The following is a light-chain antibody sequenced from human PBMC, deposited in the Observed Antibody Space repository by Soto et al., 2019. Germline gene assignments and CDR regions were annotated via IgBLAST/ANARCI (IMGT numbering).Light chain of an antibody. CDR3: CSYAKSGALL. CDR1: SSDVGNYNF. CDR2: EVN. J-gene: IGLJ2*01. Sequence: QSALTQPASVSGAPGQSIPISCTGTSSDVGNYNFVSWYLQHPGKAPKLMIFEVNKRSSGVPNRFSGSKSGNTASLTISGLQAEDEADYYCCSYAKSGALLFGGGTKVTVL. V-gene: IGLV2-23*01.